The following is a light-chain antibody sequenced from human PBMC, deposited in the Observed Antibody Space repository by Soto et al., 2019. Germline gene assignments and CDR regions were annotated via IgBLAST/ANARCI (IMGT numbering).Light chain of an antibody. Sequence: QSVLTQPPSVSGAPGQRVTISCTGSSSNIGAGYDVHWYQQLPGTAPNLLIYGNSNRPSGVPDRFSGSKSGTTASLAITGLQAEDEADYYCQSYDSGRSRGVFGGGTKLTVL. V-gene: IGLV1-40*01. CDR1: SSNIGAGYD. CDR2: GNS. CDR3: QSYDSGRSRGV. J-gene: IGLJ2*01.